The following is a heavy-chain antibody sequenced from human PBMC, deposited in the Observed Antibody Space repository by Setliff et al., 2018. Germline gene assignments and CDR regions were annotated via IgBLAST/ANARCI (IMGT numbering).Heavy chain of an antibody. V-gene: IGHV3-21*01. CDR1: GLPFSNSN. CDR3: ARGRGSGYRYGYVPY. CDR2: ISSISNYI. J-gene: IGHJ4*02. Sequence: GSLRLSCVASGLPFSNSNMNWVRQAPGEGLEWVSSISSISNYIYYADSVKGRFTISRDNAKNSLFLQMNNLRAEDTAVYYCARGRGSGYRYGYVPYWGPGILVTVSS. D-gene: IGHD5-18*01.